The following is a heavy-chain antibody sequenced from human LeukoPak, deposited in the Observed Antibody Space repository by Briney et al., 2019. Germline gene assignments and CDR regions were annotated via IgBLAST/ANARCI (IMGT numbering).Heavy chain of an antibody. Sequence: SVNVSCEASLETFTSYYIHWVRQAPGPGLEWMGIINTSGGSTSYAQKFQGRVTMTRDTSTSTVYMELSSLRSEDTAVYYCAREGGYCSSTSCFDYWGQGTLVTVSS. CDR2: INTSGGST. J-gene: IGHJ4*02. CDR3: AREGGYCSSTSCFDY. D-gene: IGHD2-2*01. CDR1: LETFTSYY. V-gene: IGHV1-46*01.